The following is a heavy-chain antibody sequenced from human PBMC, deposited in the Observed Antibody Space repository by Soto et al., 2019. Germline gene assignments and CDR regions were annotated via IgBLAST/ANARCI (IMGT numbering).Heavy chain of an antibody. D-gene: IGHD3-10*02. J-gene: IGHJ4*02. V-gene: IGHV3-30*03. CDR2: ISYDGINK. CDR3: AVPTDYNSCLFGLVGY. Sequence: QVQLVESGGGVVQPGRSLRLSCAASGFTFSDRGMHWVRQAPGKGLEWVAIISYDGINKYYIDSVKGRFTISRDNSKNTLYMPMDSLRGDDTGVQFCAVPTDYNSCLFGLVGYWGQGTLVTVSS. CDR1: GFTFSDRG.